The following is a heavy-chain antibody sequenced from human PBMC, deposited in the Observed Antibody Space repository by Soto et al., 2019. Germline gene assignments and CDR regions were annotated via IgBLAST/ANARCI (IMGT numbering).Heavy chain of an antibody. CDR3: ARARTYYYGSGSHTPYGMDV. Sequence: SVKVSCKASVGTFSSYAISWVRQAPGQGLEWMGGIIPIFGTANYAQKFQGRVTITADESTSTAYMELSSLRSEDTAVYYCARARTYYYGSGSHTPYGMDVWGQGTTVTVSS. CDR2: IIPIFGTA. CDR1: VGTFSSYA. D-gene: IGHD3-10*01. J-gene: IGHJ6*02. V-gene: IGHV1-69*13.